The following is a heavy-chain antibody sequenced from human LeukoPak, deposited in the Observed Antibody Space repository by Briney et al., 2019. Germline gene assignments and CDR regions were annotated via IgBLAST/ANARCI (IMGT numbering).Heavy chain of an antibody. J-gene: IGHJ4*02. Sequence: GGSLRLSCVASGFTFNTYTMNWVRQAPGKGPEWVANINLDGSQKYYVDSVKGRFTISRDNAENSLYLQMNSLRAEDTALYYCARKRPNYFDYWGQGTLVTVSS. CDR3: ARKRPNYFDY. CDR1: GFTFNTYT. V-gene: IGHV3-7*01. CDR2: INLDGSQK.